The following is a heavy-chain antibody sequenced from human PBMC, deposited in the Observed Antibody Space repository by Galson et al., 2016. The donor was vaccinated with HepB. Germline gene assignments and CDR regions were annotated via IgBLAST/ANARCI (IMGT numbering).Heavy chain of an antibody. CDR2: INSDGSST. Sequence: SLRLSCAASGLTFSTYWMHWVRQAPGKGLVWVSRINSDGSSTGFADSVKGRFTISRDNAKNTLYLQMNSLRAEDTGVYYCARDQTRRGPTTFDNWGQGTLVIVSS. D-gene: IGHD1-26*01. V-gene: IGHV3-74*01. CDR1: GLTFSTYW. CDR3: ARDQTRRGPTTFDN. J-gene: IGHJ4*02.